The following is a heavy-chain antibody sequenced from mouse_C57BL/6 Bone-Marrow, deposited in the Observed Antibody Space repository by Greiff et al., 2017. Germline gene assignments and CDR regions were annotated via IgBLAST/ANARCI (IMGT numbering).Heavy chain of an antibody. J-gene: IGHJ1*03. D-gene: IGHD2-4*01. Sequence: EVQRVESGGGLVKPGGSLKLSCAASGFTFSDYGMHWVRQAPEKGLEWVAYISRGSSTIYYADTVKGRFTISRDNAKNTLFLQMTSLRSEDTAMYYCARDYRGRFYWYFDVWGTGTTVTVSS. CDR1: GFTFSDYG. CDR2: ISRGSSTI. CDR3: ARDYRGRFYWYFDV. V-gene: IGHV5-17*01.